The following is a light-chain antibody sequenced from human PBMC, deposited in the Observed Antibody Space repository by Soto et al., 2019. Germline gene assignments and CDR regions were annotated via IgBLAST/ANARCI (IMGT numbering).Light chain of an antibody. CDR2: LAS. CDR1: QNVLYSSNNKNY. CDR3: QQYYSYPFT. V-gene: IGKV4-1*01. Sequence: DIVLTQSPDSLAVSLGERATINCKSSQNVLYSSNNKNYLSWYQQKPGQPPKLLISLASTRESGVHDRFSGGGSGTDFTLTISSLQAEDVAVYYCQQYYSYPFTFGPGTKVDIK. J-gene: IGKJ3*01.